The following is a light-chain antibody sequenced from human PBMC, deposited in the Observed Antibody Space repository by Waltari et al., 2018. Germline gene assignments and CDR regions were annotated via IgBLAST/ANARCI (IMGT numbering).Light chain of an antibody. Sequence: QPVLTKSASASAALASWLKLACTLSSRHSSYIISWHQQQPGKAPRYLMKVDGSGSYNKGVGFPYRVSGSLSVYYHYLPSSHHQSENEADYYCETCDSITLGVFGGGTILTFL. CDR1: SRHSSYI. J-gene: IGLJ3*02. CDR3: ETCDSITLGV. CDR2: VDGSGSY. V-gene: IGLV4-60*03.